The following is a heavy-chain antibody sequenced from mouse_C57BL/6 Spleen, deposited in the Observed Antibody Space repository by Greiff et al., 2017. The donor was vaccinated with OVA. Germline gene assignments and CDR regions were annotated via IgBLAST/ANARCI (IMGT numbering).Heavy chain of an antibody. CDR3: ARDYYGSHWYFDV. D-gene: IGHD1-1*01. Sequence: VQRVESGAELARPGASVKLSCKASGYTFTSYGISWVKQRTGQGLEWIGEIYPRSGNTYYNEKFKGKATLTADKSSSTAYMELRSLTSEDSAVYFCARDYYGSHWYFDVWGTGTTVTVSS. CDR2: IYPRSGNT. CDR1: GYTFTSYG. J-gene: IGHJ1*03. V-gene: IGHV1-81*01.